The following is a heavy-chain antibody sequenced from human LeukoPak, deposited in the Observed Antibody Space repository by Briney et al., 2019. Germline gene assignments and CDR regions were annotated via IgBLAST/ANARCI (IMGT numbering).Heavy chain of an antibody. V-gene: IGHV4-38-2*01. Sequence: SETLSLTCAVSGYSITSDYYWGWIRQPPGKGLEWIGNVYYDGSTYYKSSLKSRVTISVETSKNQFSLKMTSVTAADTAVYYCGRQKGMPGYGNFWGQGILVTVSS. CDR2: VYYDGST. CDR3: GRQKGMPGYGNF. J-gene: IGHJ4*02. CDR1: GYSITSDYY. D-gene: IGHD2-2*01.